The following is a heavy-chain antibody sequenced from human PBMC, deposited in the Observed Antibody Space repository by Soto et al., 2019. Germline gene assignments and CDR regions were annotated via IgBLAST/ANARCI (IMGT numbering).Heavy chain of an antibody. D-gene: IGHD3-3*01. CDR1: GYTFTIHA. CDR3: ARDGARIAVFGVAYYFDY. CDR2: INAGNGDT. Sequence: QVQLVQSGAEVKKPGASVKVSCKASGYTFTIHAIHWVRQAPGQRLEWMGWINAGNGDTRYSQKFQGRVAITRDTSASSAYLDLSTLKSEDTAVYYCARDGARIAVFGVAYYFDYWGQGTVVTVSS. V-gene: IGHV1-3*01. J-gene: IGHJ4*02.